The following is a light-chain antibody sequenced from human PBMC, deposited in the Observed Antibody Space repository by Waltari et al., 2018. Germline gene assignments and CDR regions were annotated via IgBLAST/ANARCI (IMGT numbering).Light chain of an antibody. V-gene: IGLV3-25*03. Sequence: SYELTQPPSVSVSPGQTARITCSGDALPKHYAFWYQQKPGQAPVLIIDKDTQRPSGIPERFSGSSSGTTVTMTISGVQAEDEADYYCLSADSSGTSKVFGGGTKLTVL. CDR1: ALPKHY. CDR2: KDT. CDR3: LSADSSGTSKV. J-gene: IGLJ3*02.